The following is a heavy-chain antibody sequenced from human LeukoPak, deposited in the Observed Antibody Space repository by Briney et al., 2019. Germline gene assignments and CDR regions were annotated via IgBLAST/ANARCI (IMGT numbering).Heavy chain of an antibody. J-gene: IGHJ6*03. V-gene: IGHV3-21*01. D-gene: IGHD4-11*01. CDR2: ISSSSSYI. CDR1: GFIFSSYS. Sequence: PGGSLRLSCAASGFIFSSYSMNWVRQAPGKGLEWVSSISSSSSYIYYADSVKGRFTISRDNAKNSLYLQMNSLRAEDTAVYYCARDPTVTTNYYYYYMDVWGKGTTVTVSS. CDR3: ARDPTVTTNYYYYYMDV.